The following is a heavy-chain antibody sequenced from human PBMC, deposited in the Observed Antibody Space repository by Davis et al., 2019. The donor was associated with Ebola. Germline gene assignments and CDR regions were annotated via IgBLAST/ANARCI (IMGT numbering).Heavy chain of an antibody. V-gene: IGHV1-24*01. J-gene: IGHJ4*02. Sequence: ASVKVSCKVSGYSLAELSMHWVRQAPGQGLEWMGGFDRDDGESIYAQRFQGRVTMTEDTSTDTAYMELSSLRSEDTAVYYCAMQSRWYSLGYWGQGTLVTVSS. CDR3: AMQSRWYSLGY. CDR2: FDRDDGES. CDR1: GYSLAELS. D-gene: IGHD4-23*01.